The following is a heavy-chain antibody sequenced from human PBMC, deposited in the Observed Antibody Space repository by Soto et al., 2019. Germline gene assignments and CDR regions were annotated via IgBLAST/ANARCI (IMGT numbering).Heavy chain of an antibody. CDR3: ARPDYGSGSYPDY. Sequence: QVQLVESGGGVVQPGRSLRLSCAASGFTFSSYAMQWVRQAPGKGLGWVAVISYDGSNKYYEDSVKGRFTISRDNSKNTLYLQMNSLRAEDTAVYYCARPDYGSGSYPDYWGQGTLGTVSS. CDR1: GFTFSSYA. CDR2: ISYDGSNK. D-gene: IGHD3-10*01. V-gene: IGHV3-30-3*01. J-gene: IGHJ4*02.